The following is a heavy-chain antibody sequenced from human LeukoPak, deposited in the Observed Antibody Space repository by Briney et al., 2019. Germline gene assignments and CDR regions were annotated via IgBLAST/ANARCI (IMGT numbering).Heavy chain of an antibody. CDR2: IKQDGSEK. Sequence: PGGSLRLSCAASGFTSSSYWMSWVRQAPGKGLEWVANIKQDGSEKYYVDSVKGRFTISRDNAKNSLYLQMNSLRAEDTAVYYCARDPTYGVVVAAALHYYYYMDVWGKGTTVTVSS. D-gene: IGHD2-15*01. CDR3: ARDPTYGVVVAAALHYYYYMDV. J-gene: IGHJ6*03. V-gene: IGHV3-7*01. CDR1: GFTSSSYW.